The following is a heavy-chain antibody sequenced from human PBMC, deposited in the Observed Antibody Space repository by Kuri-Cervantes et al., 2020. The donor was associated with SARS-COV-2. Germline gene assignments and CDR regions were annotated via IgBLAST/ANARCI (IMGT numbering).Heavy chain of an antibody. CDR3: ARDRGSSGWRYYYYYGMDV. J-gene: IGHJ6*02. D-gene: IGHD6-19*01. V-gene: IGHV3-9*01. CDR1: GFTFDDYA. Sequence: SLKISCAASGFTFDDYAMHWVRQAPGKGLEWVSGISWNSGSIGYADSVKGRFTISRDNAKNSLYLQMNSLRAEDTAVYYCARDRGSSGWRYYYYYGMDVWGQGTTVTVSS. CDR2: ISWNSGSI.